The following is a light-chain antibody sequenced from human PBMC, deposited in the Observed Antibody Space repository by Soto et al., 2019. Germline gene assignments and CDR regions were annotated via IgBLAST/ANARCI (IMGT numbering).Light chain of an antibody. J-gene: IGLJ2*01. Sequence: QAVVTQPASVSGSPGQSITISCTGTSSDVGGYNYVSWYQQHPGKAPKLMIYDVSNRPSGVSNRFSGSKSGNTASLTISGLQAEDEADYYCSSYTSSSTRVFGGGTKVTVL. CDR3: SSYTSSSTRV. CDR2: DVS. V-gene: IGLV2-14*01. CDR1: SSDVGGYNY.